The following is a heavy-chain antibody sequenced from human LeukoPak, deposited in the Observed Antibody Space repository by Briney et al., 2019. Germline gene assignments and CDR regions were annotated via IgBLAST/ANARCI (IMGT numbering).Heavy chain of an antibody. Sequence: ASVKVSCKASGYTFTGYYMHWVRQAPGQGLEWMGWINPNSGGTNYAQKFQGRVTMTRDTSISTAYMELSRLRSDDTAVYYCASEPLWFGESTQTDYWGQGTLVTVSS. V-gene: IGHV1-2*02. CDR1: GYTFTGYY. J-gene: IGHJ4*02. CDR2: INPNSGGT. CDR3: ASEPLWFGESTQTDY. D-gene: IGHD3-10*01.